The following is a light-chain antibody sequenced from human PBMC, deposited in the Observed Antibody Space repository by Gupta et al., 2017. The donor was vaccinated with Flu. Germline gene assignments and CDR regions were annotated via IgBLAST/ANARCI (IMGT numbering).Light chain of an antibody. Sequence: ERAALFSRASQSISSDLAWYQHKPGQAPRLLIYGASSRAPGIPPRFSGSGSGTEFTLTISSLQSEDFAVYFCHQYYDWPPWTFGQGTKVDIK. CDR2: GAS. J-gene: IGKJ1*01. CDR3: HQYYDWPPWT. CDR1: QSISSD. V-gene: IGKV3D-15*01.